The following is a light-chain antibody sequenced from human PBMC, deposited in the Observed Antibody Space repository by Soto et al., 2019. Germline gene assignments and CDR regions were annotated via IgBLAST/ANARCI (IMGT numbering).Light chain of an antibody. J-gene: IGLJ7*01. V-gene: IGLV1-44*01. CDR3: ATWDDSLNARGV. Sequence: QSVLTQPPSASGTPGQRVTTSCSGSRSNIGNNAVSWYQQFPGTAPKLLIYNNNQRPSGVPDRFSGSKSGTSASLAISGLQSEDEADYYCATWDDSLNARGVFGGGTQLTVL. CDR2: NNN. CDR1: RSNIGNNA.